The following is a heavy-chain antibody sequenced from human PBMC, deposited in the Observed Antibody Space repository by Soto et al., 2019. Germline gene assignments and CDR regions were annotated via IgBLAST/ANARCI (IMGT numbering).Heavy chain of an antibody. Sequence: PSETLSLTCTVSGCSISSGGYFWNWLRQHPGKGLEWIGYIYYSGGTYYNPSLKSRVTISVDTSKNQFSLKLSSVTAADTAVYYCAREPSIWGQGTLVTVSS. CDR3: AREPSI. V-gene: IGHV4-31*03. CDR1: GCSISSGGYF. J-gene: IGHJ4*02. CDR2: IYYSGGT.